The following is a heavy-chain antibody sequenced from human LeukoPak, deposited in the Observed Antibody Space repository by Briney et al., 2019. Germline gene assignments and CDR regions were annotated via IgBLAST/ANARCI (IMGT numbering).Heavy chain of an antibody. D-gene: IGHD4-17*01. Sequence: GGSLRLSCSASGFTLSNYWIHWVRQAPGKGLVWVSRINTDGSSTNYADSVRGRFTVSRDNAKNTLYLQMNSLRVEDTAVYYCAKEIYGDSTGGRFQHWGQGTLVTVSS. CDR2: INTDGSST. CDR1: GFTLSNYW. CDR3: AKEIYGDSTGGRFQH. V-gene: IGHV3-74*01. J-gene: IGHJ1*01.